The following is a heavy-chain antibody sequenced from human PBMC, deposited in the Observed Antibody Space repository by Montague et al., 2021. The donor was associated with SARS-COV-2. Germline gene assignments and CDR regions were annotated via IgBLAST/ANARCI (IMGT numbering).Heavy chain of an antibody. V-gene: IGHV4-59*08. CDR2: IYFSGST. CDR3: ARHGRFSVIVNTPRGAFDI. J-gene: IGHJ3*02. Sequence: SETLSLTCTVSGVSISSYYWSWIRQPPGKGLEWIGCIYFSGSTNYNPPLKSRVTISVDTSKNQFSLKLSSVTAADTAVYYCARHGRFSVIVNTPRGAFDIWGQGTMVTVSS. D-gene: IGHD3-22*01. CDR1: GVSISSYY.